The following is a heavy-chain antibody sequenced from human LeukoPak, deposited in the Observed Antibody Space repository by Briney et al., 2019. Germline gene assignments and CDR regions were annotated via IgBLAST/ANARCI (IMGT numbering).Heavy chain of an antibody. V-gene: IGHV4-59*12. J-gene: IGHJ4*02. CDR1: GGSISSYY. Sequence: PSETLSLTCTVSGGSISSYYWSWIRQPPGKGLEWIGYIYYSGSTNYNPSLKSRVTISVDTSKNQFSLKLSSVTAADTAVYHCARGGMVVNLNYWGQGTLVTVSS. CDR2: IYYSGST. D-gene: IGHD1-26*01. CDR3: ARGGMVVNLNY.